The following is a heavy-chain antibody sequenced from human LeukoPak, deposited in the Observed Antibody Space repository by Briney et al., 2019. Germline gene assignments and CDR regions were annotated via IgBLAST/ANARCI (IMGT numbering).Heavy chain of an antibody. CDR3: ARVFERANSSGWIPFDY. J-gene: IGHJ4*02. V-gene: IGHV1-46*01. CDR1: GYTFTSYY. CDR2: INPSGGTT. Sequence: PGASVKLSCKTSGYTFTSYYMHWVRQAPGQGLEWMGIINPSGGTTSNAQTFQGRVTMTTDTSTSTAYMELRSLRSDDTAVYYCARVFERANSSGWIPFDYWGQGTLVTVSS. D-gene: IGHD6-19*01.